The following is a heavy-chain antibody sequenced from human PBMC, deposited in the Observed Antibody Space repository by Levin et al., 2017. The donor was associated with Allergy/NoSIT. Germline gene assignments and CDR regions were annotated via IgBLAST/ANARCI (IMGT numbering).Heavy chain of an antibody. CDR1: GYTFTSYG. Sequence: ASVKVSCKASGYTFTSYGISWVRQAPGQGLEWMGWISAYNGNTNYAQKLQGRVTMTTDTSTSTAYMELRSLRSDDTAVYYCASQAEHKWFGELLFAPYYDYGMDVWGQGTTVTVSS. J-gene: IGHJ6*02. V-gene: IGHV1-18*01. D-gene: IGHD3-10*01. CDR2: ISAYNGNT. CDR3: ASQAEHKWFGELLFAPYYDYGMDV.